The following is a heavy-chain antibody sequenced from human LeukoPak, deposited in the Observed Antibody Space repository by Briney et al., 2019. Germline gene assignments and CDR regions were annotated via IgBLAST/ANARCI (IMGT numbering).Heavy chain of an antibody. CDR2: IYTSGST. J-gene: IGHJ6*03. CDR3: ARMVRGVTIYSYSYYYYMDV. V-gene: IGHV4-4*07. Sequence: SETLSLTCTVSGGSISSYYWSWIRQPAGKGLEWIGRIYTSGSTNYNPSLKSRVTMSVDTSKNQFSLKLSSVTAADTAVYYCARMVRGVTIYSYSYYYYMDVWGKGTTVTISS. D-gene: IGHD3-10*01. CDR1: GGSISSYY.